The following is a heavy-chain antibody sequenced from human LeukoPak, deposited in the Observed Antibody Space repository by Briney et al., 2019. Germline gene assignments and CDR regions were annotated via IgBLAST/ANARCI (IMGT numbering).Heavy chain of an antibody. CDR3: ARADIAVAGWDFDC. Sequence: ASVKVSCKASGYTFTDYYIHCVRQAPGQGLEWVGWINHNNGATTYAQSFQGRVAMTRDTSIRTAYMELSRLTSDDTAVYYCARADIAVAGWDFDCWGQGTLVTVSS. CDR1: GYTFTDYY. V-gene: IGHV1-2*02. J-gene: IGHJ4*02. CDR2: INHNNGAT. D-gene: IGHD6-19*01.